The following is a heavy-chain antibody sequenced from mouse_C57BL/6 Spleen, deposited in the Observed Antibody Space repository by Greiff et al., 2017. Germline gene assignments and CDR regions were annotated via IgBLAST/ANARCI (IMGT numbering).Heavy chain of an antibody. CDR3: ARSHPDYYGSPYLYFDV. Sequence: EVMLVESGGGLVQPGGSLSLSCAASGFTFTDYYMSWVRQPPGKALEWLGCIRNKANGYTTEYSASVKGRFTISRDNSQSILYLQMNALRAEDSATYYCARSHPDYYGSPYLYFDVWGTGTTVTVAS. D-gene: IGHD1-1*01. CDR2: IRNKANGYTT. CDR1: GFTFTDYY. J-gene: IGHJ1*03. V-gene: IGHV7-3*01.